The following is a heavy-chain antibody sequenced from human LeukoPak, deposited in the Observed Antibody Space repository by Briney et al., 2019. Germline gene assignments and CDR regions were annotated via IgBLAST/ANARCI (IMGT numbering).Heavy chain of an antibody. Sequence: SVKVSCKASGGTFSSYTISWVRQAPGQGLEWMGRIIPILGIANYAQKFQGRVTITADKSTSTAYMELSSLRSEDTAVYYCASSIWVDYYDSSGNNYYYYRMDVWGQGTTVTVSS. D-gene: IGHD3-22*01. J-gene: IGHJ6*02. CDR2: IIPILGIA. CDR1: GGTFSSYT. V-gene: IGHV1-69*02. CDR3: ASSIWVDYYDSSGNNYYYYRMDV.